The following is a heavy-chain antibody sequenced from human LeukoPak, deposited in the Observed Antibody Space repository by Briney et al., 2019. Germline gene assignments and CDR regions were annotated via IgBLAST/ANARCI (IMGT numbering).Heavy chain of an antibody. Sequence: ASVKVSCKASGFTFTSSAMQWVRQARGQRREWIGWIVVGSGNTNYAQKFQERVTITRDMSTSTAYMELSSLRSEDTAVYYCASTTGTTRAFDIWGQGTMVTVSS. CDR2: IVVGSGNT. CDR3: ASTTGTTRAFDI. J-gene: IGHJ3*02. CDR1: GFTFTSSA. V-gene: IGHV1-58*02. D-gene: IGHD1-1*01.